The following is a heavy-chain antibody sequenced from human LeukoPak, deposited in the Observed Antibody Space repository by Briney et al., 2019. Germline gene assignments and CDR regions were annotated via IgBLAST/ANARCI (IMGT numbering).Heavy chain of an antibody. V-gene: IGHV4-39*07. CDR2: IYYSGST. CDR1: GGSISRSNFY. D-gene: IGHD3-10*01. J-gene: IGHJ3*01. CDR3: ARVSEGCFYF. Sequence: SETLSLTCTVSGGSISRSNFYWDWIRQPPGKGLEWIGSIYYSGSTYYNPSLKSRVTISVDTSKNQFSLKLSTVTAADTAVYYCARVSEGCFYFWGQGTMVTVSS.